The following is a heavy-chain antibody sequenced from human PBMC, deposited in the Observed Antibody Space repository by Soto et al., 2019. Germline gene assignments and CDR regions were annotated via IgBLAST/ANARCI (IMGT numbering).Heavy chain of an antibody. Sequence: QSQTLSLTCAISGDSVSSNSAAWNWIRQSPSRGLEWLGRTYYRSKWYNDYAVSVKSRITINPDTSKNQFSLQLNSVTPEDTAVYYCARSVGDVWLMVYASGSYYFDYWGQGTLVTVSS. V-gene: IGHV6-1*01. J-gene: IGHJ4*02. CDR2: TYYRSKWYN. CDR3: ARSVGDVWLMVYASGSYYFDY. D-gene: IGHD2-8*01. CDR1: GDSVSSNSAA.